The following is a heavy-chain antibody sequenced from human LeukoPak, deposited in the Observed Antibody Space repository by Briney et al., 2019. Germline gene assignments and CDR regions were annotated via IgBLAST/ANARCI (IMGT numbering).Heavy chain of an antibody. CDR3: AKSGQIEYYYYYYGMDV. CDR2: ISGSGGST. Sequence: GGSLRLSCAASGFTFSSYAMSWVRQAPGKGLEWVSAISGSGGSTYYADSVKGRFTISRDNSKNTLYLQMNSLRAEDTAVYYCAKSGQIEYYYYYYGMDVWGQGTTVTVSS. CDR1: GFTFSSYA. D-gene: IGHD2/OR15-2a*01. J-gene: IGHJ6*02. V-gene: IGHV3-23*01.